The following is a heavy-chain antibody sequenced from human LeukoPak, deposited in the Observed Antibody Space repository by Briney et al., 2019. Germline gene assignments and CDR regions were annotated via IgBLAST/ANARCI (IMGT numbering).Heavy chain of an antibody. J-gene: IGHJ4*02. V-gene: IGHV3-21*04. Sequence: GGSLRLSCAASGFTFSSYSMNWVRQAPGKGLEWVSSISSSSSYIYYADSVKGRFTISRDNSKNTLYLQMNSLRAEDTAVYYCAKEGGTGTRFDYWGQGTLVTVSS. D-gene: IGHD1-7*01. CDR1: GFTFSSYS. CDR2: ISSSSSYI. CDR3: AKEGGTGTRFDY.